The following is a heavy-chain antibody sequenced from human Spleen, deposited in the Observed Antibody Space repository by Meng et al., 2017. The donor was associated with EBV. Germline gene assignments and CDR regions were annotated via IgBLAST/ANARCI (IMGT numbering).Heavy chain of an antibody. V-gene: IGHV7-4-1*02. D-gene: IGHD4-17*01. J-gene: IGHJ4*02. CDR1: GYTFTSYA. Sequence: QVQLVQSGFELKKPGASVKVSCKASGYTFTSYAMNWVRQAPGQGLEWLGWINTNTGFPTSAQGFRGRLVFSLDTSVSTAYLQINSLKADDTAVYYCARGLAYGDSGVDYWGQGTLVTVSS. CDR3: ARGLAYGDSGVDY. CDR2: INTNTGFP.